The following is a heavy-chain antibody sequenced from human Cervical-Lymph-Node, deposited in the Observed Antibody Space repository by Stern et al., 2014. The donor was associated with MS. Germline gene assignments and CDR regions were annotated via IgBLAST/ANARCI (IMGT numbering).Heavy chain of an antibody. D-gene: IGHD2-2*01. Sequence: QITLKESGPTLVKPTQTLTLTCTFSGFSLSSRGVGVGWLRQPPGKALEWLALIYWDDDKRYSPSLKSRLTITRDTSKNQVVLTMTNMDPVDTATYYCAHIVVVPSSITHWFGPWGQGTLVTVSS. J-gene: IGHJ5*02. V-gene: IGHV2-5*02. CDR2: IYWDDDK. CDR1: GFSLSSRGVG. CDR3: AHIVVVPSSITHWFGP.